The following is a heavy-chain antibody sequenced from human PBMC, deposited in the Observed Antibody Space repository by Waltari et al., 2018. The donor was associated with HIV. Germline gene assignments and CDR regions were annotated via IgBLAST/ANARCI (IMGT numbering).Heavy chain of an antibody. CDR1: GFTFSDAW. J-gene: IGHJ4*02. D-gene: IGHD3-16*01. CDR3: TTVGGGTRDY. CDR2: IKRSTDGGTT. V-gene: IGHV3-15*01. Sequence: EVLLVESGGGLGKPGGSLRLSCAASGFTFSDAWMSWVRQAPGKGRGWVGRIKRSTDGGTTDYAAPVKGRFTISRDDSKTTLYLEMNSLKTEDTAVYYCTTVGGGTRDYWGQGTLITVSS.